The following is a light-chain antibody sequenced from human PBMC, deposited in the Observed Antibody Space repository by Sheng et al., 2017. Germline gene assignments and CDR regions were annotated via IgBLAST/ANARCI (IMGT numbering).Light chain of an antibody. J-gene: IGKJ2*01. Sequence: ETVLTQSPATLSVSPGERVTLSCRASEGVRTSFAWYQQHPGQAPRLLIYGASTRATGVPARFSGSGSGTEFTLTISSLQSEDSAFYYCQQYNDWPMYTFGQGTKLEIK. CDR3: QQYNDWPMYT. CDR1: EGVRTS. CDR2: GAS. V-gene: IGKV3D-15*01.